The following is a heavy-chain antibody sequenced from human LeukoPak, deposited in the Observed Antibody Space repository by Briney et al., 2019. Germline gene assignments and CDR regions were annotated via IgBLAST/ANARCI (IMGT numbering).Heavy chain of an antibody. CDR1: SDSISSYY. J-gene: IGHJ3*02. CDR3: ASGHFGAFDI. D-gene: IGHD3-3*01. Sequence: SETLSLTCTVSSDSISSYYWSWIRQPPGKGLEWIGYMPYSGSTKYNPSLKSRVTISVDTSKKQFSLKLGSVTAADSAVYYCASGHFGAFDIWGQGTLVTVSS. CDR2: MPYSGST. V-gene: IGHV4-59*12.